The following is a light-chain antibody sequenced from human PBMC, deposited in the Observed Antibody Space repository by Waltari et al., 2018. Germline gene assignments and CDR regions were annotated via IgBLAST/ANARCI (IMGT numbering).Light chain of an antibody. V-gene: IGLV3-19*01. Sequence: SSELTQDPAVSVALGQTVRITCQGDSLRSYYASWYQQKPGQAPVLVIYGKNNRPSGTPSRFSGSSSGTTASLTITGAQAEDESDYYCNSRDSSGNSVVFGGGTKLTVL. J-gene: IGLJ2*01. CDR3: NSRDSSGNSVV. CDR1: SLRSYY. CDR2: GKN.